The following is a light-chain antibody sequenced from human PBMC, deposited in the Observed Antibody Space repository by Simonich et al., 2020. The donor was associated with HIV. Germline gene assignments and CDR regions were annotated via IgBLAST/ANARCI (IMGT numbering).Light chain of an antibody. CDR1: KNISYNSNNKKY. J-gene: IGKJ1*01. Sequence: DIGMTQSPDSLAVSLGERATINCKSSKNISYNSNNKKYLAWYQQKPGQPPKLLIYLTSTRESGVPDRFSGSGSGTYFTLTISSLQAEDVAVYYCQQYYSTPWTFGQGTKVEIK. CDR2: LTS. CDR3: QQYYSTPWT. V-gene: IGKV4-1*01.